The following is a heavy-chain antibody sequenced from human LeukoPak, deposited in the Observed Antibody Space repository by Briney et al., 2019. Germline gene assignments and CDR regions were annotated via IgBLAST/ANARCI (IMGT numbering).Heavy chain of an antibody. CDR1: GGSISSSSYY. CDR3: ARGLRSIVGGRFDY. Sequence: PSETLSLTCTVSGGSISSSSYYWGWIRQPPGKGLEWIGSFYYSGSTYYNPSLKSRVTISVDTSKNQFSLKLSSVTAADTAVYYCARGLRSIVGGRFDYWGQGTLVTVSS. D-gene: IGHD1-26*01. J-gene: IGHJ4*02. V-gene: IGHV4-39*07. CDR2: FYYSGST.